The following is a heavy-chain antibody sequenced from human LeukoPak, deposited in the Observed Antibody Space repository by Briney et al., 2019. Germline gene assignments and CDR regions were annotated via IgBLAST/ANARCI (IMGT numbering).Heavy chain of an antibody. CDR1: GGSISSSNW. V-gene: IGHV4-4*02. CDR3: ARSGGYYSGSGSYYNYFDY. CDR2: IHHSGST. J-gene: IGHJ4*02. Sequence: SETLSLTCAVSGGSISSSNWWNWVRQPPGKGLEWIGGIHHSGSTNYNPSLKSRVTISVDKSKNQFSLKLSSVTAADTAVYYCARSGGYYSGSGSYYNYFDYWGQGTLVTVSS. D-gene: IGHD3-10*01.